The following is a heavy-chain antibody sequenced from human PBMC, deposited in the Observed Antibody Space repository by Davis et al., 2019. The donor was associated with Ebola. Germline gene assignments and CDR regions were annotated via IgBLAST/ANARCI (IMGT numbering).Heavy chain of an antibody. D-gene: IGHD3-22*01. CDR2: YYYTGST. Sequence: MPSETLSLTYAFSGALVSSGGYSWIWIRQPPGKGLEWIGYYYYTGSTYYSPSLRSRVTISVDTSKNLFSLKLTSVTAADTAVYYCARGDSYYDPSGYYAGPEAPDHWGQGTLVSVSS. CDR1: GALVSSGGYS. V-gene: IGHV4-30-4*07. CDR3: ARGDSYYDPSGYYAGPEAPDH. J-gene: IGHJ4*02.